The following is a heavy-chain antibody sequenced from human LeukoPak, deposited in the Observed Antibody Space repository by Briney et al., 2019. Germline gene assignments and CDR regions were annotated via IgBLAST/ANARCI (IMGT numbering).Heavy chain of an antibody. Sequence: GASVKISCKASGGTLSSDAFSWVRQAPGQGLEWMGRIIPILNIPNFAQKFEGRVTITADKSTTTVYMELRSLRSEDTAMYFCARDQPRAKFLDYWGQGSLVTVSS. CDR2: IIPILNIP. V-gene: IGHV1-69*04. CDR1: GGTLSSDA. CDR3: ARDQPRAKFLDY. J-gene: IGHJ4*02.